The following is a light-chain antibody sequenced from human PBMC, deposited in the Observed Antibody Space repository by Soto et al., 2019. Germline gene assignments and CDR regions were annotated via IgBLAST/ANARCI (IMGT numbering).Light chain of an antibody. J-gene: IGLJ1*01. Sequence: QSVLTQPASVSGSPGQSITISCTGTSSDIGGYKDVSWYQQHPGKAPQVLIFEVSYRPYGISNRFSGSKSGNVASLTISGLQAEDEADYYCCSYRSGTCPYYVFGTGTKLTVL. CDR3: CSYRSGTCPYYV. CDR1: SSDIGGYKD. V-gene: IGLV2-14*03. CDR2: EVS.